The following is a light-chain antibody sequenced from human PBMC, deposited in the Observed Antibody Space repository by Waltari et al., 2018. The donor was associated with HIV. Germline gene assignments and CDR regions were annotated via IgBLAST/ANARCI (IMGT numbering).Light chain of an antibody. J-gene: IGKJ4*01. CDR2: AAS. CDR1: QRMSSS. CDR3: QQSFSTPLT. Sequence: DIQMTQSPSSLSASVGDRVTITCRASQRMSSSLNWYQQNPGKAPKLLIYAASTLQTGVPSRFSGSGSGTDFTLTSSSLQPEDFATDYCQQSFSTPLTFGGGTKVEIK. V-gene: IGKV1-39*01.